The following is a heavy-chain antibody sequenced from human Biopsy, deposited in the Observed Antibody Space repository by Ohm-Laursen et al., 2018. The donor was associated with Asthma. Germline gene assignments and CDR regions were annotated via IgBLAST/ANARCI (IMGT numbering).Heavy chain of an antibody. CDR1: GFTFSKYG. J-gene: IGHJ6*02. Sequence: SLRLSCSASGFTFSKYGMHWVRQAPGKGLEWVALILNDGNKNYYADSVKGRFTVSRDNSKNMLYLQMNSLRAEDTAVYFCARGIYDMDVRGQGTTVTVSS. CDR3: ARGIYDMDV. CDR2: ILNDGNKN. V-gene: IGHV3-33*01.